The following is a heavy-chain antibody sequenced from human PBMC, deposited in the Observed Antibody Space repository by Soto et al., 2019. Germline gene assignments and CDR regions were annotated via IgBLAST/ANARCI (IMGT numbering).Heavy chain of an antibody. Sequence: SETLSLTCTVSGGSISSYYWSWIRQPPGKGLEWIGYIYYSGSTNYNPSLKSRVTISVDTSKNQFSLKLSSVTAADTAVYYCASAPMITFGGVIVNLPEGYWGQGTLVTVSS. D-gene: IGHD3-16*02. CDR1: GGSISSYY. CDR3: ASAPMITFGGVIVNLPEGY. V-gene: IGHV4-59*01. J-gene: IGHJ4*02. CDR2: IYYSGST.